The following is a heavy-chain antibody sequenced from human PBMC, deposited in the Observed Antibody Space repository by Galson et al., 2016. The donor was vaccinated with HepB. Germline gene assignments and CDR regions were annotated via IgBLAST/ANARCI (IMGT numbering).Heavy chain of an antibody. CDR3: ARDISGHGTKGWDHDY. J-gene: IGHJ4*02. CDR1: SSSSSGHL. V-gene: IGHV3-21*01. CDR2: ISGNSRSI. Sequence: SLRLSCAASSSSSSGHLMNWVRQAPGKGLEWVSSISGNSRSIYYAESVKGRFTIPRDNAEKLLFLQMNRLKAEDTAVYYCARDISGHGTKGWDHDYWGQGTLVTVSS. D-gene: IGHD1-26*01.